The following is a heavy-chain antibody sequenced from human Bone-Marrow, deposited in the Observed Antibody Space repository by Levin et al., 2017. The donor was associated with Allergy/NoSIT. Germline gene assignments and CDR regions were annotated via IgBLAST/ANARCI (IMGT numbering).Heavy chain of an antibody. CDR3: ARGGLGVAAVGLDY. J-gene: IGHJ4*02. CDR1: GFTFRNFD. Sequence: GGSLRLSCAASGFTFRNFDMNWVRQAPGKGLEWVSTISATGRYIYYADSLRGRFTVSRDNANNLLYLQMNNLGREDTAVYYCARGGLGVAAVGLDYWGPGTLVTVSS. D-gene: IGHD6-13*01. CDR2: ISATGRYI. V-gene: IGHV3-21*01.